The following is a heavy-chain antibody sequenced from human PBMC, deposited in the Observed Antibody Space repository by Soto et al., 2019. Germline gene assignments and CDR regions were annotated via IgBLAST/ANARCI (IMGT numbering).Heavy chain of an antibody. CDR2: ISYDGSNK. CDR1: GFTFSSYA. V-gene: IGHV3-30-3*01. CDR3: ARDSRAYGGYDY. Sequence: QVQLVESGGGVVQPGRSLRLSCAASGFTFSSYAMHWVRQAPGKGLEWVAVISYDGSNKYYADSVKGRFTISRDNSKNTLYLQMNSLRAEDTAVYYCARDSRAYGGYDYWGQGTLVTVSS. J-gene: IGHJ4*02. D-gene: IGHD5-12*01.